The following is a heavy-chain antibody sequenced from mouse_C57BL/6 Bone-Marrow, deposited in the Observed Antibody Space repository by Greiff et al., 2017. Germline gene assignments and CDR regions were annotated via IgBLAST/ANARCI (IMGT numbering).Heavy chain of an antibody. CDR1: GFSLTSYG. CDR2: IWRGGST. D-gene: IGHD2-3*01. J-gene: IGHJ4*01. V-gene: IGHV2-5*01. Sequence: VKLVESGPGLVQPSQSLSITCTVSGFSLTSYGVHWVRQSPGKGLEWLGVIWRGGSTDYNAAFMSRLSITKDTSKSQVCFRRNSLQADDTAIYACANFDGYPYARDYWGQGTSVSVSS. CDR3: ANFDGYPYARDY.